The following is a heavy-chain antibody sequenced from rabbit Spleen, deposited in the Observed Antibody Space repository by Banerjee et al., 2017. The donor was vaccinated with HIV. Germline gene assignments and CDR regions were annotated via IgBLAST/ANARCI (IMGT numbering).Heavy chain of an antibody. V-gene: IGHV1S45*01. J-gene: IGHJ3*01. Sequence: QEQLEESGGGLVQPEGSLTLSCKASGFSFGDRDVMCWVRQAPGKGLEWIACINAATGKPVYATWAKGRFTISRTSSTTVTLRMTSLTAADRAAYFCARDLVGVIGWNFYLWGQGTLVTVS. CDR2: INAATGKP. CDR3: ARDLVGVIGWNFYL. CDR1: GFSFGDRDV. D-gene: IGHD1-1*01.